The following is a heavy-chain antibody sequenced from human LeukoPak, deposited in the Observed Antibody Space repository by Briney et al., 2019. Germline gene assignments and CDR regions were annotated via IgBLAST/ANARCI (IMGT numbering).Heavy chain of an antibody. CDR3: ARLRAYSSSSPFDY. CDR2: IYYTGST. V-gene: IGHV4-59*08. J-gene: IGHJ4*02. D-gene: IGHD6-6*01. CDR1: GGSISSLY. Sequence: PSETLSLTCSVSGGSISSLYWSWIRQPPGKGLEWIGYIYYTGSTNYNPSLKSRVTMFVDMSKNQFSLRLSSVTAADTAVYYCARLRAYSSSSPFDYWGQGTLVTVSS.